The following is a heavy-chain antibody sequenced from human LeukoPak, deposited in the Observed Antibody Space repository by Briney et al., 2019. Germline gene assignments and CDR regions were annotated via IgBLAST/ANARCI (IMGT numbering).Heavy chain of an antibody. CDR2: IIPIFGTA. Sequence: GSSVKVSCKASGGTFSSCAISWVRQAPGQGLEWMGGIIPIFGTANYAQKFQGRVTITADESTSTAYMELSSLRSEDTAVYYCASGIYGDYYYGMDVWGQGTTVTVSS. CDR3: ASGIYGDYYYGMDV. CDR1: GGTFSSCA. D-gene: IGHD4-17*01. V-gene: IGHV1-69*01. J-gene: IGHJ6*02.